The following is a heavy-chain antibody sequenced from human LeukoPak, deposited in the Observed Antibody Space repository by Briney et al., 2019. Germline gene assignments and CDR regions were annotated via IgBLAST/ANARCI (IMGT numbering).Heavy chain of an antibody. Sequence: SVKVSCKASGGTFSSYAISWVRQAPGQGLEWMGGIVPIFGTANYAQKFQGRVTITADESTSTAYMELSSLRSEDTAVYYCASSTTYYYDSSGYYYFDYWGQGTLVTVSS. D-gene: IGHD3-22*01. V-gene: IGHV1-69*13. CDR1: GGTFSSYA. CDR3: ASSTTYYYDSSGYYYFDY. J-gene: IGHJ4*02. CDR2: IVPIFGTA.